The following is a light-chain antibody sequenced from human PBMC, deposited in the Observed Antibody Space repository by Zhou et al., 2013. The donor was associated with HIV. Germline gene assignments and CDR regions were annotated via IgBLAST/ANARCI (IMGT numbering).Light chain of an antibody. J-gene: IGKJ1*01. V-gene: IGKV1-27*01. Sequence: IQMTQSPSSLSASVGDRVTITCRASQGIRNDLAWYQQKPGKVPKLLIYSASTLQSGVPSRFSGSGSGTDFTLTISSLQPEDVATYYCQKYDSGLGTFGQGTKVEIK. CDR3: QKYDSGLGT. CDR1: QGIRND. CDR2: SAS.